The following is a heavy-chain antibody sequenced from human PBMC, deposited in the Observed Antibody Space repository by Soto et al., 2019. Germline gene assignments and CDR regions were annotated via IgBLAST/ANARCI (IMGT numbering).Heavy chain of an antibody. V-gene: IGHV1-69*01. CDR3: VRAPHNNRFKFFY. CDR1: GGTFSGTA. J-gene: IGHJ4*02. D-gene: IGHD1-1*01. CDR2: IIPVFATT. Sequence: QVQLVQSGPEMKKPGSSVKVSCKISGGTFSGTAINWVRQASGQGHEWVGGIIPVFATTHYPQKFQGRVTITADDSTNTVYLELNRLRSDDTAVYHCVRAPHNNRFKFFYWGQGTRVTVSS.